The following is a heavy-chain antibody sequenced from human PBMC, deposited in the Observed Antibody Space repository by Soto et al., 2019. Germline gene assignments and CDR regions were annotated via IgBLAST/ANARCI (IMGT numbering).Heavy chain of an antibody. CDR3: ARENYSYGMDV. CDR1: GFTVGLNF. V-gene: IGHV3-66*01. CDR2: INAGGTT. Sequence: EVQLVESGGGLVQPGGSLRLSCAASGFTVGLNFMTWVRQAPGKGLEWVSVINAGGTTYYADSVKGRFSISRDASKNTLYLQMNSLRAEDTAVYYCARENYSYGMDVWGQGTTVTVSS. J-gene: IGHJ6*02.